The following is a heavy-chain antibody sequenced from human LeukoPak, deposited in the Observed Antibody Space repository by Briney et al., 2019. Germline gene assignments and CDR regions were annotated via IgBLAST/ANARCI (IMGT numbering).Heavy chain of an antibody. V-gene: IGHV3-23*01. CDR1: GFTFSSYA. CDR2: ISGSGGST. CDR3: AKDPVWYYDSSGYLDY. Sequence: PGGSLRLSCAASGFTFSSYAMSWVRQAPGKGLEWVSAISGSGGSTYYADSVKGRFTISRDNSKNTLYLQMNSLRAEDTAVYYCAKDPVWYYDSSGYLDYWGQGTLVTVSS. J-gene: IGHJ4*02. D-gene: IGHD3-22*01.